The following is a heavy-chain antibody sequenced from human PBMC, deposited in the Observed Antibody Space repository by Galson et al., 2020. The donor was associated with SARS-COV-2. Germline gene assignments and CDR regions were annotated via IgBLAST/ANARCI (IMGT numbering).Heavy chain of an antibody. CDR2: ISSDGNIK. V-gene: IGHV3-30*01. Sequence: GGSLRLSCAASGFTFSTYAMHWVRQAPGKGLEWVALISSDGNIKFYADSVKGRFTISRDNSKNTLYLQMDSLRAEDTAVNYCVRDLSTVQYYLPDYWGQGTLVTVSS. CDR3: VRDLSTVQYYLPDY. CDR1: GFTFSTYA. J-gene: IGHJ4*02. D-gene: IGHD4-4*01.